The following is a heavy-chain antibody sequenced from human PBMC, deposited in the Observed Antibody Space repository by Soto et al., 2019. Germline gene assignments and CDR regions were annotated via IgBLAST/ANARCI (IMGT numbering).Heavy chain of an antibody. CDR3: ARHGGRTMIPGVGLLSAFDI. CDR2: IYYRGSS. Sequence: QVQLQESGPGLVKPSETLSLTCTVSGGSISSYYWSWIRQPPGKGLEWIGYIYYRGSSNYNPSLTSRVIMSVDRYKYQFFQKLSSVTAGDTAVYYCARHGGRTMIPGVGLLSAFDIWGQGTMVTVPS. CDR1: GGSISSYY. D-gene: IGHD3-22*01. J-gene: IGHJ3*02. V-gene: IGHV4-59*08.